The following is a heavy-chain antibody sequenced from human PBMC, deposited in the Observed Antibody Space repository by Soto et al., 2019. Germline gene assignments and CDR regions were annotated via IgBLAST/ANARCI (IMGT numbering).Heavy chain of an antibody. Sequence: QLQEAGPGLVKPSQTLSLTFSVSCGSINNNDYYLGLIRQTPGKGLEWIGYVYYSGSSDYIPSLKSRLSMSIDKSKNQFHLKLNSVTAADTATYFCARMSYFYDKWYFDIWGRGTLVTVSS. J-gene: IGHJ2*01. V-gene: IGHV4-30-4*01. CDR1: CGSINNNDYY. CDR3: ARMSYFYDKWYFDI. CDR2: VYYSGSS. D-gene: IGHD3-22*01.